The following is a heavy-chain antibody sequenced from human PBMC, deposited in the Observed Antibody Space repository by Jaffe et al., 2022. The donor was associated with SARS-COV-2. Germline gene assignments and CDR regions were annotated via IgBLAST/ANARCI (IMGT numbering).Heavy chain of an antibody. D-gene: IGHD2-2*01. J-gene: IGHJ6*02. Sequence: EVQLVESGGGLVQPGGSLRLSCAASGFTFSSYEMNWVRQAPGKGLEWVSYISSSGSTIYYADSVKGRFTISRDNAKNSLYLQMNSLRAEDTAVYYCARTLLSPPHYYYYGMDVWGQGTTVTVSS. CDR1: GFTFSSYE. CDR3: ARTLLSPPHYYYYGMDV. CDR2: ISSSGSTI. V-gene: IGHV3-48*03.